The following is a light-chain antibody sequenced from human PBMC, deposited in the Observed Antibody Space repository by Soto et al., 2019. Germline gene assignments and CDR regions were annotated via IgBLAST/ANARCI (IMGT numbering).Light chain of an antibody. J-gene: IGKJ4*01. CDR1: QSISSN. V-gene: IGKV3-15*01. CDR2: GAS. Sequence: EIVMTQSPATLSVSPGEGATLSCRASQSISSNLAWYQQKPGQAPKFLISGASARATGFPARFTGSGSGTEFTLTISSLQSEDFAVYYCQQYNDWPLTFGGGTKVEIK. CDR3: QQYNDWPLT.